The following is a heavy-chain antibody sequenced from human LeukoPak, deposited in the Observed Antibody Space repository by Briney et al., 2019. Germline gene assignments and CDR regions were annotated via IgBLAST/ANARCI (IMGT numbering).Heavy chain of an antibody. J-gene: IGHJ4*02. CDR2: ISWNSGST. D-gene: IGHD2-21*02. CDR3: AKNLLVVVTAPFDY. CDR1: GFTFDDYA. V-gene: IGHV3-23*01. Sequence: PGGSLRLSCAASGFTFDDYAMHWVRQAPGKGLEWVSGISWNSGSTYYADSVKGRFTISRDNSKNTLYLQMNSLRAEDTAVYYCAKNLLVVVTAPFDYWGQGTLVTVSS.